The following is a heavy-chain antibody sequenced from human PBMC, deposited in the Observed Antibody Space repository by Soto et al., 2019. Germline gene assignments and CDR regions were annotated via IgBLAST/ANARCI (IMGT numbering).Heavy chain of an antibody. J-gene: IGHJ5*01. CDR3: ASRGAVAATTYDS. D-gene: IGHD2-15*01. V-gene: IGHV4-39*01. CDR2: IYYSGST. CDR1: GGSISSSSYY. Sequence: QLQLQESGPGLVKPSETLSLTCTVSGGSISSSSYYWGWIRQPPGKGLEWIGTIYYSGSTYYNPSLKSRVTISVDTSQNQFSLKLSSVTAADTAVYYCASRGAVAATTYDSWGQGTLVTVSS.